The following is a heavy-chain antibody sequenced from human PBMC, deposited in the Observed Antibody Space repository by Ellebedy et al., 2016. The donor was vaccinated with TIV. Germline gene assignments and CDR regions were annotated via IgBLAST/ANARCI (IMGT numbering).Heavy chain of an antibody. D-gene: IGHD3-22*01. J-gene: IGHJ4*02. CDR3: AKDRFPYYDSSGTTGYFDY. CDR1: GYSFTGYY. CDR2: INPDRGDT. Sequence: AASVKVSCKASGYSFTGYYIHWVRQAPGQGLEWMGWINPDRGDTKYPQSFQVRVSMTRDTSSSTAYMELSGLTSDDTAIYYCAKDRFPYYDSSGTTGYFDYWGQGTLLTVSS. V-gene: IGHV1-2*02.